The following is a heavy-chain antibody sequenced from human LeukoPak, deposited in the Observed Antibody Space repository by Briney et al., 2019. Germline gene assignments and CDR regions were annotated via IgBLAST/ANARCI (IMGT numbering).Heavy chain of an antibody. Sequence: GGSLRLSCAASGFTFSNYAMSWVRQAPRKGLEWVSAISGSGGTTYYADSVKGRFTISRDNSMNTLYLQMNSLRAEDTAVFYCARGDCSSTSCSSTPKNWFDPWGQGTLVSVSS. CDR2: ISGSGGTT. D-gene: IGHD2-2*01. CDR3: ARGDCSSTSCSSTPKNWFDP. V-gene: IGHV3-23*01. J-gene: IGHJ5*02. CDR1: GFTFSNYA.